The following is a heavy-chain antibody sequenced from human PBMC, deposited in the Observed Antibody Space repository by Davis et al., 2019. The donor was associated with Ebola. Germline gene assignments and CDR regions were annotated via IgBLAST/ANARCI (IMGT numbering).Heavy chain of an antibody. Sequence: MPSETLSLTCTVSGYSISSGYYWTWIRQHPGKGLEWIGYISYSGNTYYNPSLKSRVSISVDTSENHFSLKLSSVTAADTAIYYCARRLVATYVFDYWGRGTLVTVSS. V-gene: IGHV4-31*03. J-gene: IGHJ4*02. CDR1: GYSISSGYY. CDR2: ISYSGNT. CDR3: ARRLVATYVFDY. D-gene: IGHD5-12*01.